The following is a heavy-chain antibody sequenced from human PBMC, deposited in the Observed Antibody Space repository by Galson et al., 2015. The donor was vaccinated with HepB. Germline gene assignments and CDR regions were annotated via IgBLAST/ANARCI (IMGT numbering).Heavy chain of an antibody. CDR3: AATYDSSGYYSDY. Sequence: SVKVSCKASGFTFTSSAVQWVRQARGQRLEWIGWIVVGSGNTNYAQKFQERVTITRDMSTSTAYMELSSLRSEDTAVYYCAATYDSSGYYSDYWSQGTLVTVSS. D-gene: IGHD3-22*01. J-gene: IGHJ4*02. CDR2: IVVGSGNT. CDR1: GFTFTSSA. V-gene: IGHV1-58*01.